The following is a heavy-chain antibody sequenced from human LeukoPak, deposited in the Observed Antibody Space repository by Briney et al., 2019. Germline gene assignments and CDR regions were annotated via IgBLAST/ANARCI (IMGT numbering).Heavy chain of an antibody. Sequence: SETLSLTCTVSGGSISSYYWSWIRQPAGKGLEWIGRIYTSGSTNYNPSLKSRVTMSVDRSKNQFSLKLSSVTAADTAVYYCARTYCGGDCRGYYYHYYMDVWGKGTTVTISS. CDR1: GGSISSYY. D-gene: IGHD2-21*02. V-gene: IGHV4-4*07. J-gene: IGHJ6*03. CDR3: ARTYCGGDCRGYYYHYYMDV. CDR2: IYTSGST.